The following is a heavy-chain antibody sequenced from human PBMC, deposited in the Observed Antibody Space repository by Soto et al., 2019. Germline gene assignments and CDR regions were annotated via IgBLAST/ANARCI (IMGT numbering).Heavy chain of an antibody. D-gene: IGHD2-8*01. V-gene: IGHV4-39*01. CDR2: IYYSGNT. Sequence: SETLSLTCTVSGGSISSSSYFWGWIRQPPGKGLEWIGSIYYSGNTYYNPSLKSRVTISVDTSKNQFSLKLSSVTAADTAVYYCARSVFPWGQGPLVTVSS. J-gene: IGHJ5*02. CDR3: ARSVFP. CDR1: GGSISSSSYF.